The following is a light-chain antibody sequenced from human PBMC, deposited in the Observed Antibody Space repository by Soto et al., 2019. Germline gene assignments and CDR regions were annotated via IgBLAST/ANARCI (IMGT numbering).Light chain of an antibody. CDR3: SSYTSRSTWL. Sequence: QSALTQPASVSGSPGQSITISCTGTSSDVAAYNYVSWYQQHPGKAPKLMIYEVSNRPSGVSNRFSGSKSANTASLTISGLQAGDEADYYCSSYTSRSTWLFGGGTKLTVL. CDR2: EVS. J-gene: IGLJ3*02. V-gene: IGLV2-14*03. CDR1: SSDVAAYNY.